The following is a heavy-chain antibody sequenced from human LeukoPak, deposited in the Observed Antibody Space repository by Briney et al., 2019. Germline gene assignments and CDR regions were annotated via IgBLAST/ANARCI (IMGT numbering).Heavy chain of an antibody. CDR1: GGSFSGYY. CDR3: ARIIVLMVYAIPCNWFDP. CDR2: INHSGST. J-gene: IGHJ5*02. V-gene: IGHV4-34*01. Sequence: SETLSLTCAVSGGSFSGYYWSWIRQPPGKGLEWIGEINHSGSTNYNPSLKSRVTISVDTSKNQFSLKLSSVTAADTAVYYCARIIVLMVYAIPCNWFDPWGQGTLVTVSS. D-gene: IGHD2-8*01.